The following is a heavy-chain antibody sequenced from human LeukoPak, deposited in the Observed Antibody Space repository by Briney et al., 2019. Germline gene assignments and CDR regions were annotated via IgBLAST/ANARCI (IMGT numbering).Heavy chain of an antibody. CDR3: ARRPPYYYMDV. CDR1: GGSFSGHY. V-gene: IGHV4-34*01. CDR2: INHSGST. Sequence: SETLSLTCAVYGGSFSGHYWSWIRQPPGKGLEWIGEINHSGSTNYNPSLKSRVTISVDTSKNQFSLKLSSVTAADTAVYYCARRPPYYYMDVWGKGTTVTVSS. J-gene: IGHJ6*03.